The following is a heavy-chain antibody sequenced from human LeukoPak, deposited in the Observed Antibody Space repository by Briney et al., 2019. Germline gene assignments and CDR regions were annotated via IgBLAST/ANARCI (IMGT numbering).Heavy chain of an antibody. Sequence: SDTLSLTCAVSGGSISSSSGDCWTWVRQPPGKGLEWIGEIYHSGSTNYNPSLKSRVTMLLDKSKNQFSLKLSSVTAADTAVYYCARNGGNSDFDYWGQGTLVTVSS. CDR1: GGSISSSSGDC. J-gene: IGHJ4*02. CDR2: IYHSGST. CDR3: ARNGGNSDFDY. V-gene: IGHV4-4*02. D-gene: IGHD4-23*01.